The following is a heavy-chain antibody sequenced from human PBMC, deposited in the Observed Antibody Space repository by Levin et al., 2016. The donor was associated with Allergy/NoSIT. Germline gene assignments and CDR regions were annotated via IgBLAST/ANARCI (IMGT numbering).Heavy chain of an antibody. CDR3: ARDPYSGSYFDFDY. CDR2: ISYDGSNK. D-gene: IGHD1-26*01. J-gene: IGHJ4*02. CDR1: GFTFSSYA. Sequence: GGSLRLSCAAFGFTFSSYAMHWVRQAPGKGLEWVAVISYDGSNKYYADSVKGRFTISRDNSKNTLYLQMNSLRAEDTAVYYCARDPYSGSYFDFDYWGQGTLVTVSS. V-gene: IGHV3-30-3*01.